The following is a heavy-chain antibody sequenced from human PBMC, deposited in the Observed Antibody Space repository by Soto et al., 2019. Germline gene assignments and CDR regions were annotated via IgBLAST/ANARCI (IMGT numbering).Heavy chain of an antibody. J-gene: IGHJ6*02. Sequence: PGGSLRLSCAASGFTFSSYGMHWVRQAPGKGLEWVAVISYDGSNKYYADSVKGRFTISRDNSKNTLYLQMNSLRAEDTAVYYCAKGEELLWFGEGYGMDVWGQGTTVTVSS. D-gene: IGHD3-10*01. V-gene: IGHV3-30*18. CDR3: AKGEELLWFGEGYGMDV. CDR1: GFTFSSYG. CDR2: ISYDGSNK.